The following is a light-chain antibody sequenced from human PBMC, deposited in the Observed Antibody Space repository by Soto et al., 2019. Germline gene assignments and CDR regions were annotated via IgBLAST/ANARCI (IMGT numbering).Light chain of an antibody. V-gene: IGKV1D-12*01. CDR1: QGINNW. J-gene: IGKJ4*01. CDR2: TTS. CDR3: QHANSFPLT. Sequence: DIQMTQSPSSVSASVGDRVTITCRASQGINNWLAWYQQKPGKAPKLLIYTTSSLQSGAPSRFRGSGSGTVFTLTISSLQPEYFATYYFQHANSFPLTFGGGTKVAIK.